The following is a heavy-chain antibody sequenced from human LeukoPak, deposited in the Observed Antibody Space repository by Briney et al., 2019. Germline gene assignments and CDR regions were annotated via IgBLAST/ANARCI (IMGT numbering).Heavy chain of an antibody. CDR2: INPSGGST. J-gene: IGHJ5*02. D-gene: IGHD1-26*01. Sequence: ASVKVSCRASGYTFTSYYMHWVRQAPGQGLEWMGIINPSGGSTSYAQKFQGRVTMTRDTSTSTVYMELSSLRSEDTAVYYSARGSHRVGRDNWFDPWGQGTLVTVSS. CDR3: ARGSHRVGRDNWFDP. CDR1: GYTFTSYY. V-gene: IGHV1-46*01.